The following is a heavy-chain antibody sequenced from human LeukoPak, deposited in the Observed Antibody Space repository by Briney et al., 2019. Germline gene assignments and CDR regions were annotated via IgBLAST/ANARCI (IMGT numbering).Heavy chain of an antibody. D-gene: IGHD2-21*02. CDR3: ATVAYCGGDCYPFDY. J-gene: IGHJ4*02. CDR2: FDPEDGET. V-gene: IGHV1-24*01. Sequence: ASVKVSCKVSGYTLTELSMHWVRQAPGKGLEWMGGFDPEDGETIYAQKFQGRVTMTEDTSTDTAYMELSNLRSEDTAVYYCATVAYCGGDCYPFDYWGQGTLVTVSS. CDR1: GYTLTELS.